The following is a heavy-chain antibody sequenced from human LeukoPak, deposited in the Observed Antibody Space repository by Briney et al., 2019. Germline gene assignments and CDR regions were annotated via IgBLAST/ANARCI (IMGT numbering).Heavy chain of an antibody. CDR1: GSTFNSFW. CDR2: LNQDGSER. Sequence: GGSLRLSCAASGSTFNSFWMSWVRQTPGKGLEWVAHLNQDGSERYYVDSVKGRFTISRENAKNSLYLQMNSLRGEDTAVYYCAKCGSGSNFDYWGQGILVTVSS. V-gene: IGHV3-7*02. D-gene: IGHD3-10*01. CDR3: AKCGSGSNFDY. J-gene: IGHJ4*02.